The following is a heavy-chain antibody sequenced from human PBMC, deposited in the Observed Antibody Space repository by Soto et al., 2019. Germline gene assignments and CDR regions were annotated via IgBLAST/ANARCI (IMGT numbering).Heavy chain of an antibody. D-gene: IGHD3-9*01. V-gene: IGHV1-18*03. CDR2: ISAYNGNT. J-gene: IGHJ4*02. CDR1: GYTFTSYG. CDR3: ARDKDVLRYFDWSDFDY. Sequence: ASVKVSCTASGYTFTSYGSSWVRQAPGQWLEWMGWISAYNGNTNYAQKLQGRVTMTTDTSTSTAYMELRSLRSDDMAVYYCARDKDVLRYFDWSDFDYWGQGTLVTVSS.